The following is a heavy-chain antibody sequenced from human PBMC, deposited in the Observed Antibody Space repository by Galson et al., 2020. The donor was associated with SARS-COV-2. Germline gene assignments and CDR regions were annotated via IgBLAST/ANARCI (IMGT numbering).Heavy chain of an antibody. CDR3: ATHCRETRCYFLVGYY. CDR2: IHDGGST. CDR1: GGSFNEKY. V-gene: IGHV4-34*01. D-gene: IGHD2-2*01. J-gene: IGHJ4*02. Sequence: SETLSLTCAIHGGSFNEKYLSWIRQAPGKGLEWIGQIHDGGSTTYNPSLKSRVTMSVDTSKSQFSLELSSVTAADTAVYYCATHCRETRCYFLVGYYWGQGTLVTVSS.